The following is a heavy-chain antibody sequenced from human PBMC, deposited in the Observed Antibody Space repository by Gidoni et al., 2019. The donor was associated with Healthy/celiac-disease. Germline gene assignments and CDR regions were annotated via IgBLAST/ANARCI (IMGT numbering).Heavy chain of an antibody. Sequence: EVQLVESGGCLVQPGSSLRLSCAASGFTFVDYAIHWVRQAPGKGLEWVSGISWNSGSIGYADSVKGRFTISRDNAKNSMYLQMNSLRAEDTALYYCAKDIIASSGPHAFDIWGQGTMVTVSS. CDR1: GFTFVDYA. V-gene: IGHV3-9*01. J-gene: IGHJ3*02. CDR3: AKDIIASSGPHAFDI. D-gene: IGHD3-22*01. CDR2: ISWNSGSI.